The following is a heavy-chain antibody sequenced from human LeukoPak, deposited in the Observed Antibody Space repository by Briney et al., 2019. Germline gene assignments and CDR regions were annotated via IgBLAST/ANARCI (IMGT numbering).Heavy chain of an antibody. V-gene: IGHV3-7*03. D-gene: IGHD4-23*01. CDR2: IKQDGSEK. Sequence: PWGSLRLSCGASGFTFSSHWMSWVRQVPGKGLEWVANIKQDGSEKYYVDSVEGRFTISRDNAKNSLYLQMNSLRAEDTAVYFCARDQTTVGLDFWGQGTLVSVSS. CDR3: ARDQTTVGLDF. CDR1: GFTFSSHW. J-gene: IGHJ4*02.